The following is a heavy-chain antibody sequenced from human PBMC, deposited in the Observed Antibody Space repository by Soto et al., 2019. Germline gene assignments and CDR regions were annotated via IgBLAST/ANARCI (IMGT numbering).Heavy chain of an antibody. CDR1: GGSISSYY. V-gene: IGHV4-59*01. CDR3: ARFITIIGFDY. CDR2: IYYSGST. J-gene: IGHJ4*02. D-gene: IGHD3-3*01. Sequence: PSETLSLTCTVSGGSISSYYWSWIRQPPGKGLEWIGYIYYSGSTNYNPSLKSRVTISVDTSKNQFSLKLSSVTAADTAVYYCARFITIIGFDYGGQGTLVTVSS.